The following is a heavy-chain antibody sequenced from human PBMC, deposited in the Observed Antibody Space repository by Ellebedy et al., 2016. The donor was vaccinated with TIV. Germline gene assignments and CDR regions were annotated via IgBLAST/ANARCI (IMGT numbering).Heavy chain of an antibody. D-gene: IGHD3-10*01. V-gene: IGHV1-2*04. CDR1: GYTFTGYY. CDR2: INPNSGGT. Sequence: ASVKVSCKASGYTFTGYYMHWVRQAPGQGLEWMGWINPNSGGTNYAQKFQGWVTMTRDTSISTAYMELSRLRSDDTAVYYCARVRYYYGSGSEMDVWGQGTTVTVSS. J-gene: IGHJ6*02. CDR3: ARVRYYYGSGSEMDV.